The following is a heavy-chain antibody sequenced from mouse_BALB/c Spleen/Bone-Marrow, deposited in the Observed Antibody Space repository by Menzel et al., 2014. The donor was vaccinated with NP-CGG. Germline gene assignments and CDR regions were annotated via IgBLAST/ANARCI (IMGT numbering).Heavy chain of an antibody. CDR3: SLYDYDEKSAY. V-gene: IGHV14-4*02. Sequence: VQLQQSGAEFVRSGASVMLSCTASGFNIKDYYMHWVKQRSEEGLEWIGWIDPEYGDTEYVLKFQGKVTMTADTSSNTPCLQLSSMTSEDPAVYYCSLYDYDEKSAYWSQGTLVTVSA. D-gene: IGHD2-4*01. CDR1: GFNIKDYY. CDR2: IDPEYGDT. J-gene: IGHJ3*01.